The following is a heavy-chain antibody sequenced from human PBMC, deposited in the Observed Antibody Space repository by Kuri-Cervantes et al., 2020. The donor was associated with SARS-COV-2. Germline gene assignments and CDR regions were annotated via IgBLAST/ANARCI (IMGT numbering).Heavy chain of an antibody. J-gene: IGHJ4*02. CDR3: ARVGEYSSSLDY. CDR1: GGSLSSYY. D-gene: IGHD6-13*01. V-gene: IGHV4-59*01. CDR2: IYYSGST. Sequence: GSLRLSCTVSGGSLSSYYWSWIWQPPGKGLEWIGYIYYSGSTNYNPSLKSRVTISVDTSKNQFSLKLSSVTAADTAVYYCARVGEYSSSLDYWGQGTLVTVSS.